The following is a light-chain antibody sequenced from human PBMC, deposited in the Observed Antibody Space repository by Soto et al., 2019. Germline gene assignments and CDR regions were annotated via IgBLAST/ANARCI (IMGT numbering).Light chain of an antibody. CDR3: SSYTTSNTRQIV. CDR1: SSDVGGYNY. V-gene: IGLV2-14*03. Sequence: SALTHPGSVSGSPGQSIAISCNGTSSDVGGYNYVSWYQHHPGKAPKLIIYDVSNRPSGVSIRFSGSKSDNTASLTISGLQPEDEADYHCSSYTTSNTRQIVFGTGTKVTVL. J-gene: IGLJ1*01. CDR2: DVS.